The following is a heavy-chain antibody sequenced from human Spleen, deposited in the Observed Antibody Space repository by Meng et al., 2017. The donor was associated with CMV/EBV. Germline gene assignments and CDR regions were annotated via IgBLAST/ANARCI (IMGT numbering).Heavy chain of an antibody. CDR3: AREGRYSHGNDYYYGMDV. V-gene: IGHV1-18*01. D-gene: IGHD5-18*01. Sequence: ASVKVSCKASGYTFTSYAVNWVRQAPGQGLEWMGWISAYNGDTKSAQKFQGRLTMTTDTSTSTAYMELRSLSSDDTAVYYCAREGRYSHGNDYYYGMDVWGQGTTVTVSS. CDR1: GYTFTSYA. CDR2: ISAYNGDT. J-gene: IGHJ6*02.